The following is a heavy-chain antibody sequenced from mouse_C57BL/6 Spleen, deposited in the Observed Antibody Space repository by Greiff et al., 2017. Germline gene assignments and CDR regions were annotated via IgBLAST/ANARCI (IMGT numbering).Heavy chain of an antibody. CDR1: GYTFTSYW. CDR2: IDPSDSYT. V-gene: IGHV1-69*01. J-gene: IGHJ2*01. Sequence: QVQLQQPGAELVMPGASVKLSCKASGYTFTSYWMHWVKQRPGQGLEWIGEIDPSDSYTNYYQKFNGKSTLTLAKSSSTAYMQLSSLTSEDSAVYYCARSDGNPYFDYWGQGTTLTVSS. D-gene: IGHD2-1*01. CDR3: ARSDGNPYFDY.